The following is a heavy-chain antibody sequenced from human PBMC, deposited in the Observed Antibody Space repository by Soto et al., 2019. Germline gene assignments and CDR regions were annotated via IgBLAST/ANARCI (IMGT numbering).Heavy chain of an antibody. CDR3: ARGGVSTRTFDY. J-gene: IGHJ4*02. CDR2: IYPSDSDT. CDR1: GYNFASYW. D-gene: IGHD3-3*01. V-gene: IGHV5-51*01. Sequence: GPAQQISGEGSGYNFASYWIAWERQMTGKGLELMGIIYPSDSDTRYRPSFQGQVTISADKSISSAYLQWSSLRASDTAMYYCARGGVSTRTFDYWGQGTPVTGFS.